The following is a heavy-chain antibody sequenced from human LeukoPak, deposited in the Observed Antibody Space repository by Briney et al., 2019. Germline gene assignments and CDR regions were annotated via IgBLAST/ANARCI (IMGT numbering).Heavy chain of an antibody. V-gene: IGHV3-48*03. J-gene: IGHJ5*02. CDR2: TSSSGSTI. D-gene: IGHD4-17*01. Sequence: GGSLRLSCAASGFTFSSYEMNWVRQAPGKGLEWVSYTSSSGSTISYADSVKGRFTISRDNSKNTLYLQMNSLRAEDTAVYYCAKDPRTVTKNWFDPWGQGTLVTVSS. CDR1: GFTFSSYE. CDR3: AKDPRTVTKNWFDP.